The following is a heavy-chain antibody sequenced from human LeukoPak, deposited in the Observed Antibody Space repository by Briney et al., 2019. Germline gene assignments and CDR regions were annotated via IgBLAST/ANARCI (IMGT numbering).Heavy chain of an antibody. D-gene: IGHD6-19*01. J-gene: IGHJ4*02. Sequence: SETLSLTCTVSGGSISSYYWSWIRQPPGKGLEWIGYIYYGGSTNYNPSLKSRVTISVDTSKNQFSLKLSSVTAADTAVYYCARVSYSSGWYLDYWGQGTLVTVSS. CDR2: IYYGGST. V-gene: IGHV4-59*01. CDR3: ARVSYSSGWYLDY. CDR1: GGSISSYY.